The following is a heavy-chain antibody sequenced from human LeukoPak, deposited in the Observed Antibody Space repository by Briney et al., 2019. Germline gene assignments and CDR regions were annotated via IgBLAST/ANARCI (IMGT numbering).Heavy chain of an antibody. J-gene: IGHJ6*02. CDR2: ISAYNGNT. CDR1: GYTFTSYG. CDR3: ARGGSGWPHPPYYYYYYGMDV. D-gene: IGHD6-19*01. V-gene: IGHV1-18*01. Sequence: GASVKVSCKASGYTFTSYGISWVRQAPGQGLEWMGWISAYNGNTNYAQKLQGRVTMTTDTSTSTAYMELRSLRSDDTAVYYCARGGSGWPHPPYYYYYYGMDVWGQGTTVTVSS.